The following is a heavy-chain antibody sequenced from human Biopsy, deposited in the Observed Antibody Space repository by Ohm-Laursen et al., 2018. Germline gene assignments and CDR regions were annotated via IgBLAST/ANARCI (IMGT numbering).Heavy chain of an antibody. Sequence: SDTLSLTCTVSGDSISSYYWSWIRQPPGKGLEWIGYVYYTGSTDYNPSLQSRVTISVDTSKNHFSLRLRSVTPAVTAIYYCARGSNDFGGLYFPRWGQGTLLTVSS. J-gene: IGHJ4*02. CDR1: GDSISSYY. CDR2: VYYTGST. CDR3: ARGSNDFGGLYFPR. V-gene: IGHV4-59*07. D-gene: IGHD4-23*01.